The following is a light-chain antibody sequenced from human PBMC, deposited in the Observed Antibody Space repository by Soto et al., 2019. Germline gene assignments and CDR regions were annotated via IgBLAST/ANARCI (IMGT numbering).Light chain of an antibody. CDR3: SSYTSTSSYV. CDR1: SSDIGNYNY. V-gene: IGLV2-14*01. CDR2: EVS. Sequence: QSVLTQPASVSGSPGQSITISCTGTSSDIGNYNYVSWYQQHPGKAPKLMISEVSNRPSGVSNRFSGSKSGNTASLTISGLQAEDEADYYCSSYTSTSSYVLGGGTKVIVL. J-gene: IGLJ1*01.